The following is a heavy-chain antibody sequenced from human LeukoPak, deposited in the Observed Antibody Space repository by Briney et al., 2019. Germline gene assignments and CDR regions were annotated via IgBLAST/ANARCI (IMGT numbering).Heavy chain of an antibody. J-gene: IGHJ6*02. D-gene: IGHD2-15*01. CDR2: MNPNSGNT. CDR1: GYTFTSYD. V-gene: IGHV1-8*01. CDR3: ARGGCSGGSCYSSYYYYGMDV. Sequence: GASVKVSCKASGYTFTSYDINWVRQATGQGLEWMGWMNPNSGNTGYAQKFQGRVTMTRNTSISTAYMELSSLRSEDTAVYYCARGGCSGGSCYSSYYYYGMDVWGQGTTVTVSS.